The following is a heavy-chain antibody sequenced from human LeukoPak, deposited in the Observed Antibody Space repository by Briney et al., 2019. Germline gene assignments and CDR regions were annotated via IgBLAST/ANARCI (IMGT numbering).Heavy chain of an antibody. V-gene: IGHV4-59*01. D-gene: IGHD6-6*01. Sequence: PSETLSLTCTVSGGSIGSYYWSWIRQPPGKGLEWIGYIYYSGGSNQNPSLKSRVTISLDTSKNQFSLKLSSVTAADTAVYYCARRHVEYSSSSDPYYFDYWGQGTLVTVSS. CDR3: ARRHVEYSSSSDPYYFDY. J-gene: IGHJ4*02. CDR2: IYYSGGS. CDR1: GGSIGSYY.